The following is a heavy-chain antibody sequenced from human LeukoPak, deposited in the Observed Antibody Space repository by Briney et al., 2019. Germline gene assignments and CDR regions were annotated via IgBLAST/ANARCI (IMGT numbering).Heavy chain of an antibody. Sequence: KTSETLSLTCTVSGGSISSGGYSWSWIRQHPGKGLEWTGYIYYSGSTYYNPSLKSRVTISVDTSKNQFSLKLSSVTAADTAVYYCAREISEAGSWFDPWGQGTLVTVSS. CDR2: IYYSGST. CDR1: GGSISSGGYS. J-gene: IGHJ5*02. D-gene: IGHD2-15*01. CDR3: AREISEAGSWFDP. V-gene: IGHV4-31*03.